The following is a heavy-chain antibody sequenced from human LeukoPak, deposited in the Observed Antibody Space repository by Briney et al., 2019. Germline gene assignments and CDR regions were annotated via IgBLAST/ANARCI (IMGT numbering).Heavy chain of an antibody. Sequence: PGGSLTLSCAASGFTFSSYAMHWVRQAPGKGLEWVAVISYDGSNKYYADSVKGRFTISRDNSKNTLYLQMNSLRAEDTAVYYCARDPTVTKWGAFDIWGQGTMVTVSS. D-gene: IGHD4-17*01. CDR2: ISYDGSNK. V-gene: IGHV3-30-3*01. CDR1: GFTFSSYA. CDR3: ARDPTVTKWGAFDI. J-gene: IGHJ3*02.